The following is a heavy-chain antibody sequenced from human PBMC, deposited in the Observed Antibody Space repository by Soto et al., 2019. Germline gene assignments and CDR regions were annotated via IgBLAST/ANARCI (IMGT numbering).Heavy chain of an antibody. D-gene: IGHD3-10*01. J-gene: IGHJ3*02. CDR3: ARTFITMVRGPREGAFDI. Sequence: SDTLSQTCTVSGGTISSSSYYWRWLRQPPGKGLEWIGSIYYSGSTYYNPSLKSRVTISVDTSKNQFSLKLSSVTAADTAVYYCARTFITMVRGPREGAFDIWGQGTMVT. CDR1: GGTISSSSYY. V-gene: IGHV4-39*01. CDR2: IYYSGST.